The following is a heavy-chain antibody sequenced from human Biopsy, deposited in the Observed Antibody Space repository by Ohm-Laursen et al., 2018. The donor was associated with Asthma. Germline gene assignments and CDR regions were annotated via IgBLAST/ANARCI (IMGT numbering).Heavy chain of an antibody. CDR1: GGSLSSGFYY. CDR2: ISYSRNT. V-gene: IGHV4-30-4*01. D-gene: IGHD3-16*02. Sequence: TLSLTCTVSGGSLSSGFYYWSWLRQPPGKVLVWIGYISYSRNTRYNPSLESRVYISLDTSNNQFTLKLTSVTAADTAVYYCAREDLGELASDYWGQGTLVTVSS. J-gene: IGHJ4*02. CDR3: AREDLGELASDY.